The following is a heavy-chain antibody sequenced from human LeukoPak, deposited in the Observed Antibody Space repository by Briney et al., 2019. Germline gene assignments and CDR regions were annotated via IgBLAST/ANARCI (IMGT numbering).Heavy chain of an antibody. Sequence: SETLSLTCTVSGGSISSSSYYWGWIRQPPGKGLEWIGSIYYSGSTYYNPSLKSRVTISVDTSENQFSLKLSSVTAADTAVYYCARLGSGWPYYYYYGMDVWGQGTTVTVSS. CDR3: ARLGSGWPYYYYYGMDV. V-gene: IGHV4-39*01. D-gene: IGHD6-19*01. J-gene: IGHJ6*02. CDR2: IYYSGST. CDR1: GGSISSSSYY.